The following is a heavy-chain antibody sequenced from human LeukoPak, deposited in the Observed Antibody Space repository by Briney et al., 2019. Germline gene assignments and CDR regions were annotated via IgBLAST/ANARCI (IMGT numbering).Heavy chain of an antibody. D-gene: IGHD3-3*01. Sequence: GGSLRLSCAASGFTFSDYYMSWIRQAPGKGLEWVSYISSSGSTIYYADSVKGRFTISRDNSKNTLYLQMNSLRAEDTAVYYCAKEKPYDFWSGYPKYFDYWGQGTLVTVSS. CDR3: AKEKPYDFWSGYPKYFDY. CDR2: ISSSGSTI. V-gene: IGHV3-11*01. J-gene: IGHJ4*02. CDR1: GFTFSDYY.